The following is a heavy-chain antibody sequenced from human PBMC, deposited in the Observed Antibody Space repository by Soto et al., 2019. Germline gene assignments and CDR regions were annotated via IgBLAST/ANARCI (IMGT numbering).Heavy chain of an antibody. D-gene: IGHD3-9*01. CDR3: VRDIGQYFRSGYMDV. V-gene: IGHV3-21*01. Sequence: EVQLVESGGGLVKPGESLRLSCAASGFTFYSFSMNWVRRAAGRGPEWVSSIDTTSNYIYYADSVRGRFTISRDNAKDSLYLQMYSLRAEDTAVYYCVRDIGQYFRSGYMDVWGRGTTVTVSS. CDR2: IDTTSNYI. CDR1: GFTFYSFS. J-gene: IGHJ6*03.